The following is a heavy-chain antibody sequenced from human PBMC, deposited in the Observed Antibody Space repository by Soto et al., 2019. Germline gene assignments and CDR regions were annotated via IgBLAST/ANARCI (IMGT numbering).Heavy chain of an antibody. J-gene: IGHJ6*02. D-gene: IGHD6-13*01. CDR2: IWYDGSNK. V-gene: IGHV3-33*01. CDR1: GFTFSSYG. CDR3: ARDLAAAAPPLYGMDV. Sequence: QVQLVESGGGVVQPGRSLRLSCAASGFTFSSYGMHWVRQAPGKGLEWVAVIWYDGSNKYYADSVKGRFTISRDNSKNTLYLQMNSLRAEDTAVYYCARDLAAAAPPLYGMDVWGQGTTVTVSS.